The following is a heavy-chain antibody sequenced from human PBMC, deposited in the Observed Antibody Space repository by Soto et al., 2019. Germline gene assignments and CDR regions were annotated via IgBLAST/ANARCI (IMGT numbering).Heavy chain of an antibody. V-gene: IGHV4-59*01. Sequence: SETLSLTCTVSGGSISSYYWSWIRQPPGKGLEWIGYIYYSGSTNYNPSLKSRVTISVDTSKNPFSLKLSSVTAADTAVYYCARDFSGFGHFDYWGQGTLVTVSS. D-gene: IGHD3-10*01. CDR3: ARDFSGFGHFDY. CDR2: IYYSGST. J-gene: IGHJ4*02. CDR1: GGSISSYY.